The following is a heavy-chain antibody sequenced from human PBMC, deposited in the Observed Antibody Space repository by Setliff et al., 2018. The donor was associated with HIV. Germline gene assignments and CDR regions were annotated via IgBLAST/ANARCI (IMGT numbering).Heavy chain of an antibody. D-gene: IGHD3-22*01. Sequence: GGSLRLSCAASGFSFSSYTMNWVRQAPGKGLEWVANIKQGGSEKYYVDSVKGRFTISRDNAKNTLYLQMNSLRAEDTAVYYCARVRAYYYDSGGYPDYWGQGTLVTVSS. V-gene: IGHV3-7*01. CDR3: ARVRAYYYDSGGYPDY. CDR2: IKQGGSEK. CDR1: GFSFSSYT. J-gene: IGHJ4*02.